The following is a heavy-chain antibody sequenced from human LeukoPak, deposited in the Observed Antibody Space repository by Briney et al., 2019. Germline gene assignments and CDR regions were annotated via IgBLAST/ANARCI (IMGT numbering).Heavy chain of an antibody. Sequence: PSETLSLTCTVSGGSISSYYWSWIRQPPGKGLEWIGYIYYSGSTNYNPSLKSRVTISVDKSKNQFSLKLSSVTAADTAVYYCARAGSSGWYYFDYWGQGTLVTVSS. J-gene: IGHJ4*02. D-gene: IGHD6-19*01. CDR1: GGSISSYY. CDR3: ARAGSSGWYYFDY. CDR2: IYYSGST. V-gene: IGHV4-59*12.